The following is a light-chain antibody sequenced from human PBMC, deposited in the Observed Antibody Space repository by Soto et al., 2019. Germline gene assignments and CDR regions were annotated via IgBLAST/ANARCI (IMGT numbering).Light chain of an antibody. CDR1: QTVFFSTSNKNY. V-gene: IGKV4-1*01. Sequence: DIMMTQSPESLAVSLGERATIKCESSQTVFFSTSNKNYLAWYQQRPGQPPKLLIYWASIRESGVPDRFSGSGSGTHFTLTIDSLQAEDVAVYYCQQYYNAPRTFGQGTKVEIK. J-gene: IGKJ1*01. CDR2: WAS. CDR3: QQYYNAPRT.